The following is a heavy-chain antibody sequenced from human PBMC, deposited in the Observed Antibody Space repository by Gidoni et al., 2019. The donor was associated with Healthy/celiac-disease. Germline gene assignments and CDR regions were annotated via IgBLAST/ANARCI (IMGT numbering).Heavy chain of an antibody. D-gene: IGHD6-13*01. CDR2: ISSSSSYI. CDR1: GFTFSSYS. Sequence: EVQLVESGGGLVKPGGSLRLSCAASGFTFSSYSMNWVRQAPGKGLEWVSSISSSSSYIYYADSVKGRFTISRDNAKNSLYLQMNSLRAEDTAVYYCARDAGIAAAGPPQHWGQGTLVTVSS. J-gene: IGHJ1*01. CDR3: ARDAGIAAAGPPQH. V-gene: IGHV3-21*01.